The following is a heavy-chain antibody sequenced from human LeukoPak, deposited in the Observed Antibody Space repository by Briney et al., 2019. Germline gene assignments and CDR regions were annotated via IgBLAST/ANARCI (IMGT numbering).Heavy chain of an antibody. CDR3: TTQQPDYGDIHYFDY. V-gene: IGHV3-15*01. D-gene: IGHD4-17*01. CDR1: GFIFSNAW. CDR2: IKSKTDGGTT. Sequence: PGGALRLSCAACGFIFSNAWMSGVRQAPGRGLEGVGRIKSKTDGGTTDYAAPVKGRFTISRDDSQNTLYLQMNSLKTEDTAVYYCTTQQPDYGDIHYFDYWGQGTLVTVSS. J-gene: IGHJ4*02.